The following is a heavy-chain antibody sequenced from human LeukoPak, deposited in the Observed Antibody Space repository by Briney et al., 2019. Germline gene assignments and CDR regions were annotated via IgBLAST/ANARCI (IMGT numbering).Heavy chain of an antibody. CDR1: GFTFSNYW. CDR3: ARPHNNWRWYFDL. J-gene: IGHJ2*01. D-gene: IGHD3-3*01. V-gene: IGHV3-7*03. Sequence: GGSLRLSCAASGFTFSNYWMHWVRQAPGKGLEWVANIKEDGTEKYYVDSVKGRFTIFRDNAKNSLYLQMNSLRAEDTAVYYCARPHNNWRWYFDLWGRGTLVTVSS. CDR2: IKEDGTEK.